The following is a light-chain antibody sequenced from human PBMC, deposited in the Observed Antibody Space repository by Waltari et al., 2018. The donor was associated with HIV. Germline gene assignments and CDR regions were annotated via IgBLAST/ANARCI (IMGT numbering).Light chain of an antibody. V-gene: IGLV1-40*01. J-gene: IGLJ2*01. CDR2: DIG. CDR1: SSTIGAGYD. CDR3: QSYDSNLSGL. Sequence: QSELTQPPSVSAAPGQRVTISCTGSSSTIGAGYDVHWYQQVPGRAPKSVIDDIGNPAAGVPDQFAGAKSGSSASRVITGLQAEEKADYYCQSYDSNLSGLFGGGTKVTVL.